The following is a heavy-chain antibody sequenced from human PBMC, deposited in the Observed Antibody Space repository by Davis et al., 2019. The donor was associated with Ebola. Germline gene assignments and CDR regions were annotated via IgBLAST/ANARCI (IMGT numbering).Heavy chain of an antibody. CDR3: ARAKYYGMDV. D-gene: IGHD6-6*01. CDR2: INNDGSIT. CDR1: GFTFSTSS. J-gene: IGHJ6*04. Sequence: GESLKISCAASGFTFSTSSMNWVRQAPGKGLVWVSLINNDGSITTYADSVKGRFTISRDNAKNTLYLQMNTLRAEDTAVYYCARAKYYGMDVWGKGTTVTVSS. V-gene: IGHV3-74*01.